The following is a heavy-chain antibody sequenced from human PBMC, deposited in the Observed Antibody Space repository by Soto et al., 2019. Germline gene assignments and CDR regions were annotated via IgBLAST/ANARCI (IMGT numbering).Heavy chain of an antibody. CDR3: ATGSTANGMDV. J-gene: IGHJ6*01. V-gene: IGHV4-31*11. D-gene: IGHD2-2*01. Sequence: SDTLSLTCDVAGGSISSGPYYWTFNRQHPGKGLECIGYIYNTGTTYYNSSLTTRVIISLDASKNQFSLKPNSVPAAEMAVHRCATGSTANGMDVCGEGTTVTVTS. CDR2: IYNTGTT. CDR1: GGSISSGPYY.